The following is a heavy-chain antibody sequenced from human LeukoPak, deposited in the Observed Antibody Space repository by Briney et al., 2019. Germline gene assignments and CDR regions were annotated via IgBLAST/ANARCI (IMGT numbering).Heavy chain of an antibody. CDR2: IYYSGST. D-gene: IGHD6-13*01. CDR3: ARTQPSSNHGD. Sequence: SETLSLTCTVSGGSISSYYWSWIRQPPGKGLEWIGSIYYSGSTNYNPSLKSRVTISVDTSKNQFSLKLSSVTATDTAVYYCARTQPSSNHGDWGQGTLVTVSS. J-gene: IGHJ4*02. V-gene: IGHV4-59*12. CDR1: GGSISSYY.